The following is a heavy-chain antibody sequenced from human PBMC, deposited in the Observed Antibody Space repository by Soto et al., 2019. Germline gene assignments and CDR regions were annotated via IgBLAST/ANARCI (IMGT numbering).Heavy chain of an antibody. D-gene: IGHD1-1*01. CDR1: GGSVNSGNYY. Sequence: QVQLQQWGAGLLKPSETLSLTCAVFGGSVNSGNYYWSWIRQPPGKGLEWIGEMSHSGGTHFNQSLKSRVTISVDTSKNQFSLKMGSVTAADTALYYCARVERGTATTVVDAFDIWGPGTMVTVSS. CDR3: ARVERGTATTVVDAFDI. CDR2: MSHSGGT. J-gene: IGHJ3*02. V-gene: IGHV4-34*01.